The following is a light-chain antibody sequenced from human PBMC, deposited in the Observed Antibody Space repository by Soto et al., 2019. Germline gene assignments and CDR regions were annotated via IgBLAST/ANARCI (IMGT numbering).Light chain of an antibody. V-gene: IGKV1-5*01. Sequence: DIQMTQSPSTLSASVGDRVTITCRASQSISGWLAWYQQKPGKAPKVLIYDASVLQSGVPSRFSGSRSGTECTLTISGMQPDDFAAYYCQQYTSYPWTFGQGTKVEIK. J-gene: IGKJ1*01. CDR3: QQYTSYPWT. CDR2: DAS. CDR1: QSISGW.